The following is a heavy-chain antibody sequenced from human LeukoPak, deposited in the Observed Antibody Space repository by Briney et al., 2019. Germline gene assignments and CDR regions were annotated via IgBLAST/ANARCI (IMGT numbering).Heavy chain of an antibody. CDR2: ISSSSSYI. Sequence: GGSLRLSCAASGFTFSSSGMSWVRQAPGKGLEWVSSISSSSSYIYYADSVKGRFTISRDNAKNSLYLQMNSLRAEDTAVYYCARVKYCSSTSCYTFDYWGQGTLVTVSS. D-gene: IGHD2-2*02. V-gene: IGHV3-21*01. CDR1: GFTFSSSG. J-gene: IGHJ4*02. CDR3: ARVKYCSSTSCYTFDY.